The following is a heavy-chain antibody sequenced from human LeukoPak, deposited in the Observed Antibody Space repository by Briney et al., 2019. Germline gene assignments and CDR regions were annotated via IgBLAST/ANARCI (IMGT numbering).Heavy chain of an antibody. CDR2: IYYSGST. Sequence: SETLSLTCTVSGGSISSYYWSWIRQPPGKGLEWIGYIYYSGSTNYNPSLKSRVTISVDTSKNQFSLKLSSVTAADTAVYYCARDLVRGSYQYYFDYWGQGTLVTVSS. D-gene: IGHD1-26*01. CDR1: GGSISSYY. J-gene: IGHJ4*02. V-gene: IGHV4-59*01. CDR3: ARDLVRGSYQYYFDY.